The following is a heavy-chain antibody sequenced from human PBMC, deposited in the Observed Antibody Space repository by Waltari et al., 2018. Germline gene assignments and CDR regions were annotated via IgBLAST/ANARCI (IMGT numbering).Heavy chain of an antibody. CDR3: ARETSTSSPSF. CDR2: IRDDGSKK. CDR1: GFIFSRYD. V-gene: IGHV3-30*02. J-gene: IGHJ4*02. Sequence: QVQLAESGGGAVLPGGSLRLSCVASGFIFSRYDMNWVRQTPGKGLEWLARIRDDGSKKFYADSVKGRFTGSRDNSRDTLYLHMNSLTSVDTAIYFCARETSTSSPSFWGRGTLVTVSS. D-gene: IGHD1-1*01.